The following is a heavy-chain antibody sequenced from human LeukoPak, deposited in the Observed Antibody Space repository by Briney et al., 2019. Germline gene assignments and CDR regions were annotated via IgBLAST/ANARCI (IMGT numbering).Heavy chain of an antibody. V-gene: IGHV4-34*01. CDR1: GGSFSGYY. Sequence: SETLSLTCAVYGGSFSGYYWSWIRQPPGKGLEWIGEINHSGSTNYNPSLKSRVTISADTSKNQFSLKLSSVTAADTAVYYCARLGYYFDYWRQGTLVTVSS. CDR3: ARLGYYFDY. CDR2: INHSGST. J-gene: IGHJ4*02.